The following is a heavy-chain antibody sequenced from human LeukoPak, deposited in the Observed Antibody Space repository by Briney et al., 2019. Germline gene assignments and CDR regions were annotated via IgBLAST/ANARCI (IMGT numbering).Heavy chain of an antibody. CDR3: AREADYVGPYYGMDV. Sequence: PSETLSLTCTVSGGSISSYYWSWIRQPAGKGLEWIGRIYTSGSTNYNPSLKSRVTMSVDTSKNQFSLKLSSVTAADTAVYYCAREADYVGPYYGMDVWGQGTTVTVSS. D-gene: IGHD4-17*01. V-gene: IGHV4-4*07. CDR2: IYTSGST. J-gene: IGHJ6*02. CDR1: GGSISSYY.